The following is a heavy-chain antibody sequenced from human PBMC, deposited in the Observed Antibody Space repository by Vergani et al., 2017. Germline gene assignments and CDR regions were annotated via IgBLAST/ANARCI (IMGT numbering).Heavy chain of an antibody. CDR3: VRPRRTCTYDHCPRYYYDL. Sequence: QVQLVQSGAEVKKPGASVKVSCKASGYTFTSDDINWVRQATGQGLEWMGWMNPISGNTGYAQNLQGRLTITRDTSVNTAYMELSSLTSEDMAVYYCVRPRRTCTYDHCPRYYYDLWGQGTLVTVSS. V-gene: IGHV1-8*03. J-gene: IGHJ4*02. CDR2: MNPISGNT. D-gene: IGHD2-8*01. CDR1: GYTFTSDD.